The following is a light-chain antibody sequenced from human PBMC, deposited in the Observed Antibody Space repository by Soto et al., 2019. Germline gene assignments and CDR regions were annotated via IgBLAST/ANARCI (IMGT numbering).Light chain of an antibody. CDR1: SSDVGGYNY. CDR2: EVN. J-gene: IGLJ3*02. CDR3: SSSTSSTTGV. Sequence: QSALTQPASVSGSPGQSITISCTGTSSDVGGYNYVSWYQQHPGKAPKLMIFEVNNRPSGVSNRFSGSKSGNTASLTISGLQAEDDADYYCSSSTSSTTGVFGGGTQLTVL. V-gene: IGLV2-14*01.